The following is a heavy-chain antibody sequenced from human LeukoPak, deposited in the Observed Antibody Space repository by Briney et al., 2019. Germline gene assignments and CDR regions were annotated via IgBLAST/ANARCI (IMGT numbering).Heavy chain of an antibody. CDR2: IYYSGSI. V-gene: IGHV4-59*01. Sequence: SETLSLTRTVSGASISSYFWSWIRQPPGKGLEWIGYIYYSGSIDYNPSLKGRVTIAVDTSKNQFSLKLNSVTAADTAIYYCARKAGDLWGQGTLVTVSS. CDR3: ARKAGDL. J-gene: IGHJ5*02. CDR1: GASISSYF.